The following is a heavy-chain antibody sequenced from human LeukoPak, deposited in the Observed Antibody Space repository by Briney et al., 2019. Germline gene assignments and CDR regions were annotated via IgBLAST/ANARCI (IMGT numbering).Heavy chain of an antibody. V-gene: IGHV3-30-3*01. D-gene: IGHD2/OR15-2a*01. Sequence: PTGRSLRLSCAASGFPFSSYAMHWVRQAPGKGLEWVAVISYDGSNKYYADSVKGRFTISRDNSKNTVSLQMNSLRAEDMAVYYCARVWGNRGSDYFDCWGQGTLVTVSS. J-gene: IGHJ4*02. CDR2: ISYDGSNK. CDR3: ARVWGNRGSDYFDC. CDR1: GFPFSSYA.